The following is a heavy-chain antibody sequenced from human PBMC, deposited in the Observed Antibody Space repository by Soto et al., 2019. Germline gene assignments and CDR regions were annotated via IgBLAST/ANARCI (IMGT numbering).Heavy chain of an antibody. CDR3: ARDRLHRTSSITLDD. CDR2: MNTYTGNT. Sequence: ASVKVSCKASGDTFTTYAISWLRQAPGQGLEWMGWMNTYTGNTDYAQSLRGRVTMTRDTSTDTAYMELRSLRSDDTAMYYCARDRLHRTSSITLDDWGQGALVTV. J-gene: IGHJ4*02. V-gene: IGHV1-18*01. D-gene: IGHD2-21*01. CDR1: GDTFTTYA.